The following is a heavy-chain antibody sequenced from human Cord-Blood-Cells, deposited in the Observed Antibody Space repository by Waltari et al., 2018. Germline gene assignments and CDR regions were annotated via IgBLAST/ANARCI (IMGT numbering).Heavy chain of an antibody. CDR2: INHSGST. D-gene: IGHD3-10*01. Sequence: QVQLQQWGAGLLKPSETLSLTCAVYGGSFSGYYWSWIRQPPGKGLEWIGEINHSGSTNYNPSLKIRVTISVDTSKNQFSLKLSSVTAADTAVYYCARGLQLLWFGEFDYWGQGTLVTVSS. V-gene: IGHV4-34*01. CDR3: ARGLQLLWFGEFDY. CDR1: GGSFSGYY. J-gene: IGHJ4*02.